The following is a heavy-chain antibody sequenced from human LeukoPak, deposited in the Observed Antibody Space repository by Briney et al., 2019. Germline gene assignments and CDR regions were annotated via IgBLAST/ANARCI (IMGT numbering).Heavy chain of an antibody. CDR3: ARDRGVAGIAFFDY. V-gene: IGHV4-34*01. J-gene: IGHJ4*02. CDR2: ISHVGNT. CDR1: GGSFTGYY. D-gene: IGHD6-19*01. Sequence: SETLSLTCAVSGGSFTGYYLNWIRQPPGKGLEWVGEISHVGNTDYNPSLTSRVSVSINTSKNQYTLNLGSVTAADTAMYYCARDRGVAGIAFFDYWGQGALVTVSS.